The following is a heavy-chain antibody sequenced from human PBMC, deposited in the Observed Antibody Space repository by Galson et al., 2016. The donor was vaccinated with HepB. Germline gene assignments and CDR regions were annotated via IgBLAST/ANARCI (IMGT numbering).Heavy chain of an antibody. D-gene: IGHD4-17*01. CDR2: IAAGTGYT. V-gene: IGHV1-58*01. CDR3: AAGPTVTTGHYYYYYGMDV. J-gene: IGHJ6*02. Sequence: SVKVSCKASEITFSNSAVQWVRQARGQRLGWMGWIAAGTGYTNYAQKFQERVTISRDMSTSTAYMELAGLRSEDTAVYYCAAGPTVTTGHYYYYYGMDVWGQGTTVTVSS. CDR1: EITFSNSA.